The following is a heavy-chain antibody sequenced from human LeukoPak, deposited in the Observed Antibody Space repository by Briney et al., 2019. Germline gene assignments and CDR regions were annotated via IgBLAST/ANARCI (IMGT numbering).Heavy chain of an antibody. CDR1: GFTFSSYG. Sequence: GGSLRLSCAASGFTFSSYGMHWVRQAPGKGLEWVAFIRYDGSNKYYADSVKGRFTISRDNSKNTLYLQMNSLRAEDTAVYYCAKEVLAVPAAIPTGYWGQGTLVTVSS. J-gene: IGHJ4*02. V-gene: IGHV3-30*02. CDR2: IRYDGSNK. CDR3: AKEVLAVPAAIPTGY. D-gene: IGHD2-2*01.